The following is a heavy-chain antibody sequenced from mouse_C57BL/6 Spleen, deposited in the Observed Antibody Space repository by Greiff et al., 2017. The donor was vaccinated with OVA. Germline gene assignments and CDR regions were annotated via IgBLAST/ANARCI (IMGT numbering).Heavy chain of an antibody. V-gene: IGHV1-61*01. Sequence: VQLQQPGAELVRPGSSVKLSCKASGYTFTSYWMDWVKQRPGQGLEWIGNIYPSDSETHYNQKFKDKATLTVDKSSSTAYMQLSSLTSEDSVVYYCARPGSPQACVAYWGQGTLVTVSA. CDR1: GYTFTSYW. CDR3: ARPGSPQACVAY. D-gene: IGHD1-1*01. CDR2: IYPSDSET. J-gene: IGHJ3*01.